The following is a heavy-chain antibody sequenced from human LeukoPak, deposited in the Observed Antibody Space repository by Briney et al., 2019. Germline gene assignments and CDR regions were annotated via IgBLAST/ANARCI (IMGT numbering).Heavy chain of an antibody. CDR1: GGSISSGDYY. J-gene: IGHJ4*02. Sequence: PSQTLSLTCTVSGGSISSGDYYWSWIRQPPGKGLEWIGYIYYSGSTYYNPSLKSRVTISVDTSKNQFSLKLSSVTAADTAVYYCARVGRRGRKLDYWGQGTLVTVSS. D-gene: IGHD1-14*01. CDR2: IYYSGST. CDR3: ARVGRRGRKLDY. V-gene: IGHV4-30-4*01.